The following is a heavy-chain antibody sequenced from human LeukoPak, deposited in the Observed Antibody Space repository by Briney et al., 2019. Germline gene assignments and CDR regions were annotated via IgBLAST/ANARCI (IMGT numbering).Heavy chain of an antibody. CDR2: IYHSGST. D-gene: IGHD2-2*01. J-gene: IGHJ4*02. V-gene: IGHV4-38-2*02. Sequence: SETLSLTCTVSGYSISSGYYWGWIRQPPGKGLEWIGSIYHSGSTYYNPSPKSRVTISVDTSKNQFSLKLSSVTAADTAVYYCARGQVGSSTSCYDYWGQGTLVTVSS. CDR1: GYSISSGYY. CDR3: ARGQVGSSTSCYDY.